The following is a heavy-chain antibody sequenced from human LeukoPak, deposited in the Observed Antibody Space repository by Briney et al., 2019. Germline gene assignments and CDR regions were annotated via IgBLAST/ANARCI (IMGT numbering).Heavy chain of an antibody. CDR1: GFIFSSYS. V-gene: IGHV3-21*01. CDR3: APGGGSSWYPR. Sequence: GGSLRLSCAASGFIFSSYSINWVRQAPGKGLEWVSSISSTSSYIHYADSVKGRFTISRDNAKNSLYLQMNSLRAEDTAVYYCAPGGGSSWYPRWGQGTLVTVSS. D-gene: IGHD6-13*01. J-gene: IGHJ4*02. CDR2: ISSTSSYI.